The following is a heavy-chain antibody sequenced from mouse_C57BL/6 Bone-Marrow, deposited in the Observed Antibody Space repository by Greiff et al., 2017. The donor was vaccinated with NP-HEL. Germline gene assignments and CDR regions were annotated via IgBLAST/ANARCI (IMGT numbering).Heavy chain of an antibody. D-gene: IGHD4-1*01. Sequence: DVHLVESGGGLVQPGGSMKLSCVASGFTFSNYWMNWVRQSPEKGLEWVAQIRLKSDNYATHYAESVKGRFTISRDDSKSSVYLQMNNLRAEDTGIYYCTTANWDVEAMDYWGQGTSVTVSS. CDR1: GFTFSNYW. V-gene: IGHV6-3*01. J-gene: IGHJ4*01. CDR2: IRLKSDNYAT. CDR3: TTANWDVEAMDY.